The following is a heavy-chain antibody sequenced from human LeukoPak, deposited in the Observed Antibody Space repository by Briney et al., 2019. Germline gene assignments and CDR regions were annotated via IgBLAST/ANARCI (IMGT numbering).Heavy chain of an antibody. Sequence: ASVTVSCKSSGYSFTSYGISWVRQAPGQGLEWMGWISAYNGNTNYAQKLQGRVTMTTDTSTSTAYMELRSLRSDDTAVYYCARVLQGVDYYFDYWGQGTLVTVSS. J-gene: IGHJ4*02. CDR2: ISAYNGNT. D-gene: IGHD4-11*01. CDR3: ARVLQGVDYYFDY. CDR1: GYSFTSYG. V-gene: IGHV1-18*01.